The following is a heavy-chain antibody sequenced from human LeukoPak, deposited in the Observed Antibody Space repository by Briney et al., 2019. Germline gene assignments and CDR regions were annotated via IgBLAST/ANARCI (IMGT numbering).Heavy chain of an antibody. V-gene: IGHV4-59*01. D-gene: IGHD1-26*01. Sequence: SETLSLTCTVSGGSISSYYWSWIRQPPGKGLEWIGYIYYSGSTNYNPSLKSRITISVDTSKNQFSLKLSSVTAADTAVYYCARGREPYAFDIWGQGTMVTVSS. CDR3: ARGREPYAFDI. CDR2: IYYSGST. J-gene: IGHJ3*02. CDR1: GGSISSYY.